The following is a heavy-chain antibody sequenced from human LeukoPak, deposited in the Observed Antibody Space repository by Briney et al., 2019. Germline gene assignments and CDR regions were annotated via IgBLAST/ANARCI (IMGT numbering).Heavy chain of an antibody. CDR3: ARESSSWYGLDAFDI. V-gene: IGHV4-4*08. D-gene: IGHD6-13*01. CDR2: IYTSGST. CDR1: GGSISSYY. Sequence: SETLSLTCTVSGGSISSYYWSWIRQPPGKGLEWIGRIYTSGSTNYNPSLKSRVTISVDTSKNQFSLKLSSVTAADTAVYYCARESSSWYGLDAFDIWGQGTMVTVSS. J-gene: IGHJ3*02.